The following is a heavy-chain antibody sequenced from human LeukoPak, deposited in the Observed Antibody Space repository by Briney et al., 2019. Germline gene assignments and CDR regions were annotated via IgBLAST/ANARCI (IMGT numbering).Heavy chain of an antibody. Sequence: SQTLSLTCAISGDSVSSKGVTWNWIRQSPSRGLEWLGRTYYRSKWYNDYAISVKSRITVNPDTSKNQFSLQLNSVTPEDTAVYYCARNTPDFGTHQRFDPWGQGTLVTVSS. V-gene: IGHV6-1*01. CDR3: ARNTPDFGTHQRFDP. CDR1: GDSVSSKGVT. CDR2: TYYRSKWYN. D-gene: IGHD3-3*01. J-gene: IGHJ5*02.